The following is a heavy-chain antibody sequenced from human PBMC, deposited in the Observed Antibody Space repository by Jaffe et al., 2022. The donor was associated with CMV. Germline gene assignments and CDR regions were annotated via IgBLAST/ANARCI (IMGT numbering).Heavy chain of an antibody. J-gene: IGHJ4*02. CDR2: IIPILGIA. CDR3: ARDSISGCSSTSCYPSVYFDY. V-gene: IGHV1-69*09. CDR1: GGTFSSYA. D-gene: IGHD2-2*01. Sequence: QVQLVQSGAEVKKPGSSVKVSCKASGGTFSSYAISWVRQAPGQGLEWMGRIIPILGIANYAQKFQGRVTITADKSTSTAYMELSSLRSEDTAVYYCARDSISGCSSTSCYPSVYFDYWGQGTLVTVSS.